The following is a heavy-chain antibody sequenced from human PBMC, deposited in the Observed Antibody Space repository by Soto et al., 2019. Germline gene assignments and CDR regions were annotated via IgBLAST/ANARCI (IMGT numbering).Heavy chain of an antibody. CDR3: AGITMIVVGAYGMDV. CDR2: FDPEDAEI. V-gene: IGHV1-24*01. D-gene: IGHD3-22*01. CDR1: GYTLTELS. J-gene: IGHJ6*02. Sequence: ASVKVSCKVSGYTLTELSMHWVRQAPGKGLEWMGGFDPEDAEIIYAQNFQGRVTMTEDTSTDTAYMELSSLRSEDTAVYYCAGITMIVVGAYGMDVWGQGTTVTVSS.